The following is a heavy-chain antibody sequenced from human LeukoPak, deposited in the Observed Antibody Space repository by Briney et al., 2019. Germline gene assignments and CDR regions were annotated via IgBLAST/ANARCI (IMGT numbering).Heavy chain of an antibody. Sequence: GGSLRLSCAASGFTFINAWMSWVRQAPGKGLEWVGRIKSKTDGGTTDYAAPVKGRFTISRDDSKNTLYLQMNSLKTEDTAVYYCTSTYDFWRGYRYWGQGTLVTVSS. CDR1: GFTFINAW. CDR3: TSTYDFWRGYRY. J-gene: IGHJ4*02. D-gene: IGHD3-3*01. V-gene: IGHV3-15*01. CDR2: IKSKTDGGTT.